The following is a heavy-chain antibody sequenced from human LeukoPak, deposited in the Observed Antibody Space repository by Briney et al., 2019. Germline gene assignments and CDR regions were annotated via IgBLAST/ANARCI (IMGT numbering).Heavy chain of an antibody. J-gene: IGHJ4*02. V-gene: IGHV3-74*01. CDR2: INTDGSST. D-gene: IGHD6-19*01. CDR3: ARVSIGWYHFDY. CDR1: GFTFSSYW. Sequence: PGGSLRLSCAASGFTFSSYWMHWVRQAPGKGLVWVSRINTDGSSTSYADSVKGRFTISRDNAKNTLYLQMNSLRAEDTAVYYCARVSIGWYHFDYWGQGTLVTVSS.